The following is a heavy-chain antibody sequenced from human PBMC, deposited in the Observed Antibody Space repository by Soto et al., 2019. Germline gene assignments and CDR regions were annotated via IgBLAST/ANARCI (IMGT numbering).Heavy chain of an antibody. CDR3: AKDVNYDILAGYYDY. J-gene: IGHJ4*02. CDR2: LRGSGGTT. D-gene: IGHD3-9*01. Sequence: EVQLLESGGGLIKRGGSLRLSCAASGFTISSYGMTWVRQAPGKGLEWVATLRGSGGTTYYAASVKGRFTISRDNSKNTLYLHMNSLRADDTAVYYCAKDVNYDILAGYYDYWGQGTLVTVSS. CDR1: GFTISSYG. V-gene: IGHV3-23*01.